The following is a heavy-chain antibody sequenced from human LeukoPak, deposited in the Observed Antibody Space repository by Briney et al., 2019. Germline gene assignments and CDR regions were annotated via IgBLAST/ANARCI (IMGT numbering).Heavy chain of an antibody. D-gene: IGHD6-19*01. CDR3: ARVPSSSSGWIDY. J-gene: IGHJ4*02. V-gene: IGHV4-39*07. Sequence: SETLSLTCTVSGGSISSSSYYWGWIRQPPGKGLEWIGSIYYSGSTYYNPSLKSRVTISVDTSKNQFSLKLSSVTAADTAVYYCARVPSSSSGWIDYWGQGTLVTVSS. CDR2: IYYSGST. CDR1: GGSISSSSYY.